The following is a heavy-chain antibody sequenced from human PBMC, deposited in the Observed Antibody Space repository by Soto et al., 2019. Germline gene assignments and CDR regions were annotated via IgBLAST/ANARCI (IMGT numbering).Heavy chain of an antibody. J-gene: IGHJ6*02. CDR1: GFTFDDYA. D-gene: IGHD2-8*02. V-gene: IGHV3-9*01. Sequence: EVQLVESGGGLVQPGRSLRLSCAASGFTFDDYAMHWVRQAPGKGLEWVSGISWNSGSIGYADSVKGRFTISRDNAKNSLYLQMSSLRAEDTALYYCWSYYYGMDVWGQGTTVTVSS. CDR2: ISWNSGSI. CDR3: WSYYYGMDV.